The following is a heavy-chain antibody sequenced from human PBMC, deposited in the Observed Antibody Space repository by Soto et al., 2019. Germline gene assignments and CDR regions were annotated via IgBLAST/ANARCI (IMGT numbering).Heavy chain of an antibody. J-gene: IGHJ6*02. Sequence: PGGSLRLSCAASGFAFSTYGMHWVRQAPGKGLEWVAVISKDGSKKDYAASVKGRFTISRDNSKNMLYLQMNSLRAEDTAVYYCADPGSTDLDVWGQGTTVTVSS. CDR1: GFAFSTYG. D-gene: IGHD3-10*01. CDR3: ADPGSTDLDV. V-gene: IGHV3-30*03. CDR2: ISKDGSKK.